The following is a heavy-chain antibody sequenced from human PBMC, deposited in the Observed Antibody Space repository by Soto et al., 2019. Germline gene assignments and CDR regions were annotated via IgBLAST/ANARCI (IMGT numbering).Heavy chain of an antibody. V-gene: IGHV1-69*01. CDR1: GGTFNNFT. CDR3: TRGVAVAGTTPLRFDL. CDR2: IMPIFGTP. D-gene: IGHD6-19*01. Sequence: QMQLVQSGAEMKKPGSSVTVSCKASGGTFNNFTFNWVRQASGQGLEWMGGIMPIFGTPNYAQKFQDRFTISADEPTSTAYMELSSLTSDDTAIYYCTRGVAVAGTTPLRFDLWGQGTLVTVSS. J-gene: IGHJ4*02.